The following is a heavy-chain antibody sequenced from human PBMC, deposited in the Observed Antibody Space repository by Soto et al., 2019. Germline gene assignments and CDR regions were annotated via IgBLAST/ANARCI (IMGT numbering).Heavy chain of an antibody. CDR3: ARTQVDCSGGSCYLDNWFDP. CDR2: MNPNSGNT. D-gene: IGHD2-15*01. Sequence: ASVKVSCKASGYTFTSYDINWVRQATGQGLEWMGWMNPNSGNTGYAQKFQGRVTMTRNTSISTAYMELSSLRSEDTAVYYCARTQVDCSGGSCYLDNWFDPWGQGTLVTVSS. CDR1: GYTFTSYD. V-gene: IGHV1-8*01. J-gene: IGHJ5*02.